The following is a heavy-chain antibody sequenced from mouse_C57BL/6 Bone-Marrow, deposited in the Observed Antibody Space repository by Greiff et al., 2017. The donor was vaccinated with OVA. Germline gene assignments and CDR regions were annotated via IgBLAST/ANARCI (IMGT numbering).Heavy chain of an antibody. J-gene: IGHJ2*01. Sequence: EVQGVEPGGGLVKPGGSLKLSCAASGFTFSSYAMSWVRQTPEKRLEWVATISDGGSYTYYPDNVKGRFTITRDNAKNNRYLQMSHLKSEDTAMYYCARERFITTVVAYIDYWGQGTTLTVSS. V-gene: IGHV5-4*01. CDR1: GFTFSSYA. D-gene: IGHD1-1*01. CDR3: ARERFITTVVAYIDY. CDR2: ISDGGSYT.